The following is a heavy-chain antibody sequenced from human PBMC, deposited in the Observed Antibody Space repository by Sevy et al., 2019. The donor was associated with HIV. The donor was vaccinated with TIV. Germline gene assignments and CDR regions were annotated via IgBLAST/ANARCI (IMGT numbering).Heavy chain of an antibody. D-gene: IGHD6-13*01. V-gene: IGHV3-9*01. CDR3: AKGQQLITQSGSYFYYGMNV. CDR2: ISWNGADI. CDR1: NLTFEDYA. J-gene: IGHJ6*02. Sequence: GGYLRLSCAASNLTFEDYAMHWVRRAPGKGLEWVSGISWNGADIGFAASVKGRFTISRDNAKSSVYLQINSLTPEDTGVYYSAKGQQLITQSGSYFYYGMNVWGQGTTVTVSS.